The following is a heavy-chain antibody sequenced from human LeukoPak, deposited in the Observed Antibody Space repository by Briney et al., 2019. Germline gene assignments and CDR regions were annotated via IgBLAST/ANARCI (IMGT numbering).Heavy chain of an antibody. D-gene: IGHD5-12*01. CDR2: ISNDGDT. J-gene: IGHJ4*02. V-gene: IGHV3-53*01. Sequence: SGGSLRLSCAASGFTVSSNYMSWVRQGPGKGLECVSVISNDGDTYYADSVKGRFTISRDTSKNTVSLQMNSLRAEDTAVYYCATSVATPLGTFDYWGQGTLVTVSS. CDR3: ATSVATPLGTFDY. CDR1: GFTVSSNY.